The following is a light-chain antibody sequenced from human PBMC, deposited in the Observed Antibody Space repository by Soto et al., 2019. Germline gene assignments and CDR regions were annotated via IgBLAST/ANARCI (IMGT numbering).Light chain of an antibody. CDR1: QSLNSNF. CDR3: QQYDTSPPRYT. J-gene: IGKJ2*01. Sequence: EIVLTQSPGTLSLSPGESATLSCRASQSLNSNFLAWYQQNPGQAPRLLVYAASSRATGIPDRFSGSASGTVFTLTISRLEPEDFAVYYCQQYDTSPPRYTFGQGTKLEIK. CDR2: AAS. V-gene: IGKV3-20*01.